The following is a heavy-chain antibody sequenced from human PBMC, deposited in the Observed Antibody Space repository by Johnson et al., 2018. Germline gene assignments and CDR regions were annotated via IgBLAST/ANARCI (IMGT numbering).Heavy chain of an antibody. CDR1: GYTFTSYY. CDR2: INPSGGST. J-gene: IGHJ6*03. D-gene: IGHD2-21*02. Sequence: QVQLVESGAEVKKPGASVKVSCKASGYTFTSYYMHWVRQAPGQGLEWMGIINPSGGSTSYAQKFQGRVTMTRDTSTGTVYMGLSSLRSEDTAVYYCARGVVTALYYYYYYMDVWGKGTTVTVSS. CDR3: ARGVVTALYYYYYYMDV. V-gene: IGHV1-46*01.